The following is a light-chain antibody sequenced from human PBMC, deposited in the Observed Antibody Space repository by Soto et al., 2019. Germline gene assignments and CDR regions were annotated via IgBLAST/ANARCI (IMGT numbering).Light chain of an antibody. CDR1: QSVSGK. Sequence: EIVMTQSPDTLSLSPGERATLSCRASQSVSGKLAWYQHRPGQAPRLLIYDASIRATGIPARFSGSASGTVFTLNISNLQSEDFALYYCQQYNNRPPWTFGQGTKVEMK. CDR3: QQYNNRPPWT. CDR2: DAS. V-gene: IGKV3-15*01. J-gene: IGKJ1*01.